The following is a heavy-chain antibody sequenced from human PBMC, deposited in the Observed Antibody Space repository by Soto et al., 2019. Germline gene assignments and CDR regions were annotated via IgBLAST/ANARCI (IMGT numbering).Heavy chain of an antibody. CDR2: INARNDGT. CDR3: AGRLGGGGDYFYGMDV. J-gene: IGHJ6*02. V-gene: IGHV1-2*02. Sequence: QVQLVQSGPEMKKPGASVKVSCKTSGYTFTEFYIHWMRQVPGRGLEWMGWINARNDGTKFAEKFKAALTLPTGPSISTTYMERTRLTLDDTAVYYCAGRLGGGGDYFYGMDVWGQGTAVTVSS. CDR1: GYTFTEFY. D-gene: IGHD3-16*01.